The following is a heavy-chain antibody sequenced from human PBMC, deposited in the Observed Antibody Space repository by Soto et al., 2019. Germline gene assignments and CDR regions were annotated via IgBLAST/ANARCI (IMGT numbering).Heavy chain of an antibody. CDR1: GGSISSSSYY. J-gene: IGHJ5*02. CDR2: IYYSGST. CDR3: ARRGRIAVAGTIDYWFDP. Sequence: PSDTLSLTCTVSGGSISSSSYYWGWIRQPPGKGLEWIGSIYYSGSTYYNPSLKSRVTISVDTSKNQFSLKLSSVTAADTAVYYCARRGRIAVAGTIDYWFDPWGQGTLVTVSS. V-gene: IGHV4-39*01. D-gene: IGHD6-19*01.